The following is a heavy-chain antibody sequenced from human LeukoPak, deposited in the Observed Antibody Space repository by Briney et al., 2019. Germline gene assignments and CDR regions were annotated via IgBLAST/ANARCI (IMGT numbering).Heavy chain of an antibody. Sequence: GGSLRLSCAASGFTFSSYEMNWVRQAPGKGLEWVSYISSSGSTIYYADSVKGRFTISRDNAKNSLYPQMNSLRAEDTAVYYCARANYYGSGSYDSWGQGTLVTVSS. CDR1: GFTFSSYE. V-gene: IGHV3-48*03. CDR3: ARANYYGSGSYDS. J-gene: IGHJ5*02. CDR2: ISSSGSTI. D-gene: IGHD3-10*01.